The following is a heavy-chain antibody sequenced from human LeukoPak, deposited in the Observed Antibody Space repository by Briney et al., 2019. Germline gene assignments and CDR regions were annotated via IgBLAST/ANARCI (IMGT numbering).Heavy chain of an antibody. Sequence: PSETLSLTCTVSGGSISSYYWSWIRQPPGKGLEWIGYIYYSGSTNYNPSLKSRVTISVDTSKNQFSLKLSSVTAADTAVYYCATTGRGYSYGYVYWGQGTLVTVSS. D-gene: IGHD5-18*01. J-gene: IGHJ4*02. CDR1: GGSISSYY. CDR2: IYYSGST. CDR3: ATTGRGYSYGYVY. V-gene: IGHV4-59*12.